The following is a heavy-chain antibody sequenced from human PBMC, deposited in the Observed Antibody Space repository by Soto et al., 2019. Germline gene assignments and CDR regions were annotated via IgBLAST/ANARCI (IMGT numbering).Heavy chain of an antibody. CDR3: ARVRAAAGSINWIDP. Sequence: SETLSLTCAVYGGSFSGYYWSWIRQPPGKGLEWIGEINHSGSTNYNPSLKSRVTISVDTSKNQFSLKLSSVTAADTAVYYCARVRAAAGSINWIDPWGQGTLVTVSS. J-gene: IGHJ5*02. CDR2: INHSGST. CDR1: GGSFSGYY. D-gene: IGHD6-13*01. V-gene: IGHV4-34*01.